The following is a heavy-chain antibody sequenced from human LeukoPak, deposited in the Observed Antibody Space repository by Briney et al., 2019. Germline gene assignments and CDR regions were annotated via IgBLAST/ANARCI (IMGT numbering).Heavy chain of an antibody. D-gene: IGHD5-24*01. CDR2: IRYDGSNK. Sequence: AGGSLRLSCAASGFTFSSYGMHWVRQAPGKGLEWVAFIRYDGSNKYYADSVKGRFTISRDNSKNTLFLQMNSLRVDDTGVYYCARDRSDGNYYMVVWGKGTTVIVSS. CDR1: GFTFSSYG. CDR3: ARDRSDGNYYMVV. J-gene: IGHJ6*03. V-gene: IGHV3-30*02.